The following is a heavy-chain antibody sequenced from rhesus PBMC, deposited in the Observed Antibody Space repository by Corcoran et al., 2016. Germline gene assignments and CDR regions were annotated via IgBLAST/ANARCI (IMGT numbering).Heavy chain of an antibody. V-gene: IGHV4-93*01. CDR2: IYGGSGCT. CDR1: GGSISSSNW. J-gene: IGHJ4*01. D-gene: IGHD6-13*01. CDR3: ARRVIAAASFDY. Sequence: QVQLQESGPGLVKPSETLSLTCAVSGGSISSSNWWSWIRQSPGKGLEWIGSIYGGSGCTSYNPSLKSRVTISTGTSNTQLSLKLSSVTAADTAVYYCARRVIAAASFDYWGQGVLVTVSS.